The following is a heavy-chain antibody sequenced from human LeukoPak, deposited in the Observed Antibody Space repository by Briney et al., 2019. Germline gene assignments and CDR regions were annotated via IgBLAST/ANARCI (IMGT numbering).Heavy chain of an antibody. D-gene: IGHD3-10*01. Sequence: GGSLRLSCAASGFTFSSYAMSWVRQAPGKGLEWVSAISGSGGSTYYADSVKGRFTISRDNSKNTLYLQMNSLRAEDTAVYYCARAGLITMVRGVIINPHYFDYWGQGTLVTVSS. CDR3: ARAGLITMVRGVIINPHYFDY. CDR2: ISGSGGST. CDR1: GFTFSSYA. J-gene: IGHJ4*02. V-gene: IGHV3-23*01.